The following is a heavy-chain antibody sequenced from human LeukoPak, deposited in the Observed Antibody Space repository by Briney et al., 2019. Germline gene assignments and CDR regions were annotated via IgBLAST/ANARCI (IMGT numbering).Heavy chain of an antibody. J-gene: IGHJ5*02. Sequence: SETLSLTCTVSGASVSSASYWTWIRQPPGKGVEWIAHIYNGVNTNYNPSLKSRVTISVDTSKNQFSLRLNSVTAADTAVYYCARSRAFNSGAFDPWGQGSLVTVSS. CDR3: ARSRAFNSGAFDP. D-gene: IGHD1-26*01. V-gene: IGHV4-61*01. CDR2: IYNGVNT. CDR1: GASVSSASY.